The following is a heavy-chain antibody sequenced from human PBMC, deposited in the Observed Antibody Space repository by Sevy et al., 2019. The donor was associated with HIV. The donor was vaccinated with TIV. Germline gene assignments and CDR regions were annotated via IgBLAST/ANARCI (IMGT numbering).Heavy chain of an antibody. V-gene: IGHV3-48*01. D-gene: IGHD7-27*01. Sequence: GGSLRLSCVTSGFSFSSYSMNWVRQAPGKGREWVSYIISSSGTIRYADSVKGRLTISRDNAKNSLFLQMNSLRAEDTAVYYCARDDHWAFDYWGQGALVTVSS. CDR3: ARDDHWAFDY. CDR2: IISSSGTI. CDR1: GFSFSSYS. J-gene: IGHJ4*02.